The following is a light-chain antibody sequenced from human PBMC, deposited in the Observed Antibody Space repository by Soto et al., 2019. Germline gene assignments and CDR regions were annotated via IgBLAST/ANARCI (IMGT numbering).Light chain of an antibody. V-gene: IGLV2-8*01. CDR3: SSYAGTSGV. J-gene: IGLJ1*01. CDR1: ASDVGGYNY. CDR2: DVS. Sequence: QSALTQPPSASGSPGQSVTISCTGTASDVGGYNYVSWYQQHPGKVPKLMIYDVSKRPSGVPDRFSGSKSGNTASLTVSGLQAEDEADYYCSSYAGTSGVFGTGTKLTVL.